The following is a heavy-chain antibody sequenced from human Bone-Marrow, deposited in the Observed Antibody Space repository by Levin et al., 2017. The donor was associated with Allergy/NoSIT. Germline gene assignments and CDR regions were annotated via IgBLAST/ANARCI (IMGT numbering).Heavy chain of an antibody. D-gene: IGHD6-19*01. V-gene: IGHV3-74*01. J-gene: IGHJ5*02. Sequence: GGSLRLSCAASGFTFSSSWMQWVRQAPGKGLVWVSHVNSDGSIRNYADSVKGRFTISRDNAKNTLYLQMSSLRAEDTAAYFCVRSTYRSIWFDLWGQGTLVTVSA. CDR1: GFTFSSSW. CDR2: VNSDGSIR. CDR3: VRSTYRSIWFDL.